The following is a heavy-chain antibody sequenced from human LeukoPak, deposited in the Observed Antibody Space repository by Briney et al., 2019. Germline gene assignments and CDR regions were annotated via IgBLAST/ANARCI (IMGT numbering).Heavy chain of an antibody. CDR3: ARDQWRNLYYFDY. Sequence: ASVKVSCKASGYTFTGYYMHWVRQAPGQGLEGMGWINPNSGGTNYAQKFQGRVTMTRDTSISTAYMELSRLRSDDTAVYYCARDQWRNLYYFDYWGQGTLVTVSS. CDR2: INPNSGGT. J-gene: IGHJ4*02. V-gene: IGHV1-2*02. D-gene: IGHD2-8*01. CDR1: GYTFTGYY.